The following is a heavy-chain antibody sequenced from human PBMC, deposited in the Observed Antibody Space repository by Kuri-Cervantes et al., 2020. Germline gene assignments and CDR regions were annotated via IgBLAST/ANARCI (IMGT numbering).Heavy chain of an antibody. CDR1: GFTFSDYY. V-gene: IGHV3-11*01. CDR2: ISSSGSTI. J-gene: IGHJ4*02. D-gene: IGHD3-10*01. CDR3: AKDLRSLDY. Sequence: GGSLRLSCAASGFTFSDYYMSWIRQAPGKGLEWVSYISSSGSTIYYADSVKGRFTISRDNSKNTLYLQMSSLRAEDTAVYYCAKDLRSLDYWGQGTLVTVSS.